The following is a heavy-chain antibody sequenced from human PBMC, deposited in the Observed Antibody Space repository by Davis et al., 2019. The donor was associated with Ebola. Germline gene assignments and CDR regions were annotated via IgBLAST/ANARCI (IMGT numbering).Heavy chain of an antibody. Sequence: GESLKISCAASGFTFSSYAMSWVRQAPGKGLEWVSRLSAIGGDTYYADSVKGRFTISRDNSKNTLYLQMNSLRAEDTAVYYCARAYCGGDCSFDYWGQGSLVTVSS. CDR1: GFTFSSYA. V-gene: IGHV3-23*01. J-gene: IGHJ4*02. CDR2: LSAIGGDT. CDR3: ARAYCGGDCSFDY. D-gene: IGHD2-21*02.